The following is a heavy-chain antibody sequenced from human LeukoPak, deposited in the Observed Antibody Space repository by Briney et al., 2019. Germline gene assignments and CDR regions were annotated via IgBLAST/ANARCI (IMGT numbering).Heavy chain of an antibody. V-gene: IGHV3-21*01. J-gene: IGHJ4*02. CDR1: GFTFSTYS. CDR3: ARHRTASDY. D-gene: IGHD3-16*02. Sequence: PGGSLRLSCAASGFTFSTYSMTWVRQAPGKGLEWVSSITSSSSYIYYADSVKGRSTISRDNAKSSLYLQMNSLRAEDTALYYCARHRTASDYWGQGTLVTVSS. CDR2: ITSSSSYI.